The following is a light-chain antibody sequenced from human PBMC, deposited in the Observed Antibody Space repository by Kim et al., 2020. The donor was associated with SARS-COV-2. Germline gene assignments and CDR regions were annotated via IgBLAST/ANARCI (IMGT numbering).Light chain of an antibody. CDR1: SSDVGGYNY. CDR2: DVN. J-gene: IGLJ1*01. Sequence: GQSVTIASTGTSSDVGGYNYVSWYQQHPGKAPKLMIYDVNKWPSGVPDRFSGSKSGNTASLTISGLQAEDEADYYCCSFTGSFTYVFGTGTKVTVL. V-gene: IGLV2-11*01. CDR3: CSFTGSFTYV.